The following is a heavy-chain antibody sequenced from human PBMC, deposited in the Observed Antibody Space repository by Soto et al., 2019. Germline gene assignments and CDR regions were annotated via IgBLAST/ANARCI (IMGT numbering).Heavy chain of an antibody. D-gene: IGHD1-1*01. CDR2: IYYGGTN. Sequence: QVSLQESGPGLVKPSETLSLTCTVSGGSVYSGGHYWSWLRQHPGQGLEWIGYIYYGGTNYYNPSLRSRVTSSLDRSQNQFSLRLTSVTAADTAVFYCARQRLDDAFDIWGRGTMVTVS. V-gene: IGHV4-31*03. CDR3: ARQRLDDAFDI. J-gene: IGHJ3*02. CDR1: GGSVYSGGHY.